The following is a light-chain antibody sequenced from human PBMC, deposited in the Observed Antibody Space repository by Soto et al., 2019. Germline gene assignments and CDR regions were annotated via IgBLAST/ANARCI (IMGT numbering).Light chain of an antibody. Sequence: QLVLTQSPSASASLGASVKLTCTLSSGHSSYAIAWHQQQPEKGPRYLMKLDSDGSHTKGDAIPDRFSGSSSGAERYLTISGLQSEDEADSYCQTWGTGIHVVFGGGTKLTVL. CDR3: QTWGTGIHVV. V-gene: IGLV4-69*01. CDR1: SGHSSYA. J-gene: IGLJ2*01. CDR2: LDSDGSH.